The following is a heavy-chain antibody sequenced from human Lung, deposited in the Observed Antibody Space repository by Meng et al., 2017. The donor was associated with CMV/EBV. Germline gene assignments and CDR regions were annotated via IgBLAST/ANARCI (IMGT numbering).Heavy chain of an antibody. CDR2: VTPIVGIP. Sequence: SXXVSXKTSGGTFSDYTISWVRQAPGQGLEWMGRVTPIVGIPRYAQIFQDRVTITADKFTSTTYMELTGLTSTDTAVYYCATSQCSSANCRDAYNWFDSWXQGNXVHGAS. CDR1: GGTFSDYT. CDR3: ATSQCSSANCRDAYNWFDS. J-gene: IGHJ5*01. V-gene: IGHV1-69*02. D-gene: IGHD2-2*01.